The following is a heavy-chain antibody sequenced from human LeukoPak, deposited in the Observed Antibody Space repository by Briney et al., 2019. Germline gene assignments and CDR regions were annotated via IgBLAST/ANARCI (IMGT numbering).Heavy chain of an antibody. J-gene: IGHJ4*02. Sequence: GGSLRLSCAASGFTFSSYAMHWVRQAPGKGLEWVAVISYDGSNKYYADSVKGRFTISRDNSKNTLYLQMNGLRAEDTAVYYCAKSEWWSSGEVLDPYFDYWGQGTLVTVSS. D-gene: IGHD2-15*01. CDR3: AKSEWWSSGEVLDPYFDY. CDR1: GFTFSSYA. CDR2: ISYDGSNK. V-gene: IGHV3-30*01.